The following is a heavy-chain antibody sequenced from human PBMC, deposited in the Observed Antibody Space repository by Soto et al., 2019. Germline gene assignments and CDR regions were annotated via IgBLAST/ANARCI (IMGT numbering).Heavy chain of an antibody. CDR2: IYQSGST. D-gene: IGHD1-26*01. Sequence: SETLSLTCAVSSGSVSSNNWWSWVRQPPGKGLEWIGEIYQSGSTHYTPSLKSRVTISVDNSKTQSSLKLSSVPAADTAFFYCARDLREPPPYYYYMDVWGKGTTVTVSS. CDR1: SGSVSSNNW. J-gene: IGHJ6*03. V-gene: IGHV4-4*02. CDR3: ARDLREPPPYYYYMDV.